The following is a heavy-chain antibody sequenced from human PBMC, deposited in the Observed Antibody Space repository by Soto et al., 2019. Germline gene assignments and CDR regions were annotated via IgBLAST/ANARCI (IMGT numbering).Heavy chain of an antibody. Sequence: GGSLRLSCAASGFTFSSYDMHWVRQATGKGLEWVSAIGTAGDTYYPGSVKGRFTISRENAKNSLYLQMNSLRAEDTAVYYCAREGGYYYGMDVWGQGTTVTVSS. V-gene: IGHV3-13*01. CDR2: IGTAGDT. CDR1: GFTFSSYD. J-gene: IGHJ6*02. CDR3: AREGGYYYGMDV. D-gene: IGHD3-16*01.